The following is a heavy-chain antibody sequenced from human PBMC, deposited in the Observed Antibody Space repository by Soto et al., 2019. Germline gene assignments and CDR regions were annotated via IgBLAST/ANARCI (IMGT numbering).Heavy chain of an antibody. D-gene: IGHD3-3*01. CDR3: ARDKRDLRFLEWSYYFDY. CDR2: ISYDGSNK. Sequence: QVQLVESGGGVVQPGRSLRLSCAASGFTFSSYAMHWVRQAPGKGLEWVALISYDGSNKYYADSVKGRFTISRDKSKNTLYLQMNSLRAEDTAVYYCARDKRDLRFLEWSYYFDYWCQGTLVTVSS. CDR1: GFTFSSYA. V-gene: IGHV3-30-3*01. J-gene: IGHJ4*02.